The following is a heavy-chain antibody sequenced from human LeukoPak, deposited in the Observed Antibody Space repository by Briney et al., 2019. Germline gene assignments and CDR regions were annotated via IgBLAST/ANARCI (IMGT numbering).Heavy chain of an antibody. CDR2: IWYDGSNK. Sequence: GRSLRLSCAASGFTFSSYGMHWVRQAPGKGLEWVAVIWYDGSNKYYADSVKGRFTISRDNSKNTLYLQMNSLRAEDTAVYFCARDLSVYTSGWFDYWGQGTLVTVSS. D-gene: IGHD6-19*01. J-gene: IGHJ4*02. V-gene: IGHV3-33*01. CDR3: ARDLSVYTSGWFDY. CDR1: GFTFSSYG.